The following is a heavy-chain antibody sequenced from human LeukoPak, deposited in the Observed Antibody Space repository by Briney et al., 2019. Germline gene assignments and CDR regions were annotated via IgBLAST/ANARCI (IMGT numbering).Heavy chain of an antibody. D-gene: IGHD1-26*01. CDR2: ISGGGGST. CDR1: GFTFTSYS. CDR3: AKGGKWDVTPFDY. Sequence: GGSLRLSCAASGFTFTSYSMNWVRQAPGKGLEWVSTISGGGGSTYYADSVKGRSTISRDNSKNTLYLQVNSLRAEDTAVYYCAKGGKWDVTPFDYWGQGTLVTVSS. J-gene: IGHJ4*02. V-gene: IGHV3-23*01.